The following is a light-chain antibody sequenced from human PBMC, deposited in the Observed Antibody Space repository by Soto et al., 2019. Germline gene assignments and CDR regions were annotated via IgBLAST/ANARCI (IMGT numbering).Light chain of an antibody. Sequence: QYMLTQPPSASGSPGQSLTISCSGTISDVGGYNYISWYQQYPGKAPKLLIYEVTKRPSGVPDRFSGSKSGDTASLTVSGLQAEDEADYYCSSYAANNNLRVFGTGTKVTVL. CDR3: SSYAANNNLRV. CDR2: EVT. CDR1: ISDVGGYNY. J-gene: IGLJ1*01. V-gene: IGLV2-8*01.